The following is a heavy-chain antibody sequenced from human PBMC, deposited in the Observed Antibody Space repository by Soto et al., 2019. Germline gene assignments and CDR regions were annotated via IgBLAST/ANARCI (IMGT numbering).Heavy chain of an antibody. Sequence: GGSLRLSCAASGFTFSSYAMSWVRQAPGKGLEWVSAISGSGGTTYYADYVKGRFSISRDNSKNTVYLKMRSLRAEDTAVYYFAKYGGVSSWKYCSGGSCYYYYMDVWGKGTTVTVSS. D-gene: IGHD2-15*01. CDR2: ISGSGGTT. V-gene: IGHV3-23*01. CDR1: GFTFSSYA. J-gene: IGHJ6*03. CDR3: AKYGGVSSWKYCSGGSCYYYYMDV.